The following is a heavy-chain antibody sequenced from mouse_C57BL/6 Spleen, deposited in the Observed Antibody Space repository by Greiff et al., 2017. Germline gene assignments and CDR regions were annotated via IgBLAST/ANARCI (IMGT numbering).Heavy chain of an antibody. CDR2: IDPETGGA. Sequence: QVQLQQSGAELVRPGASVTLSCKASGYTFTDYEMHWVKQTPVHGLEWIGAIDPETGGAAYNQKFKGKAILTADKSSSTAYMELRSPTSEDSAVYYCTRKNYGSSYNAMDYWGQGTSVTVSS. CDR3: TRKNYGSSYNAMDY. J-gene: IGHJ4*01. CDR1: GYTFTDYE. D-gene: IGHD1-1*01. V-gene: IGHV1-15*01.